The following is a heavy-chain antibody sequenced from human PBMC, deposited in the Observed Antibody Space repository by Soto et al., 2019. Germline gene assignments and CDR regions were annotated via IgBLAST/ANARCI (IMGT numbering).Heavy chain of an antibody. CDR2: IIPIFGTP. Sequence: ASVKVSCKTSGGTFINYAIIWVRQAPGQGLEWMGGIIPIFGTPNYGQKFQGRITITADESTSTAYMELSSLRAEDTAVYFCARSELEPPMEVDYWGQGTLVTVSS. CDR3: ARSELEPPMEVDY. V-gene: IGHV1-69*13. CDR1: GGTFINYA. D-gene: IGHD1-1*01. J-gene: IGHJ4*02.